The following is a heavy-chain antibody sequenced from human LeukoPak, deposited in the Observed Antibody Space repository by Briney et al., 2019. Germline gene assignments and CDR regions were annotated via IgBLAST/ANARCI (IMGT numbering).Heavy chain of an antibody. D-gene: IGHD5-24*01. CDR2: IYDNGDA. J-gene: IGHJ4*02. CDR3: AGGSRRDGYDY. Sequence: GGSLRLSRAASGVTVSSNYMIWVRQAPGKGREWVSVIYDNGDAYSADSVKGRFTISRHNSKNTLYLQMNSLRPEDTAVYYCAGGSRRDGYDYWGQGTLVTVSS. CDR1: GVTVSSNY. V-gene: IGHV3-53*04.